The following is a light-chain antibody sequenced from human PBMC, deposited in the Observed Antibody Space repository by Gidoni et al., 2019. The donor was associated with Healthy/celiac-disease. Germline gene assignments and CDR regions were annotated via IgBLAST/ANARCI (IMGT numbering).Light chain of an antibody. J-gene: IGKJ3*01. CDR1: QSISSY. CDR2: AAS. Sequence: DIQMTQSPSSLSASVGDRVTITCRAIQSISSYLNWYQQKPGKAPKLLIYAASRLQSGVPSRFSGSGSVTDFTLTISSLQPEDFATYYCQQSYSTPLFTFGPGTKVDIK. CDR3: QQSYSTPLFT. V-gene: IGKV1-39*01.